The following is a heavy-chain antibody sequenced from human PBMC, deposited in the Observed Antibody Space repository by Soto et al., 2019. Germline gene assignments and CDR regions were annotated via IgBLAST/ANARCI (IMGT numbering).Heavy chain of an antibody. CDR2: TYYRSKWYS. Sequence: QAQLQQSGPGLVKPSQTLSLTCAISGDSVSSYSVVWNWIRQSPSGGLEWLGRTYYRSKWYSEYAISVQSQTTVNADTSENQVSLQLASVTPDDTAVYYCARLIGNSSLDYWGQGTLVTVSS. V-gene: IGHV6-1*01. CDR3: ARLIGNSSLDY. CDR1: GDSVSSYSVV. D-gene: IGHD6-6*01. J-gene: IGHJ4*02.